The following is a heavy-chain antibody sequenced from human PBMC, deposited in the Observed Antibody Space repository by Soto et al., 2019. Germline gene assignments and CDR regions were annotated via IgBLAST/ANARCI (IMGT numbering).Heavy chain of an antibody. CDR1: GFTFSSYG. Sequence: PGGSLRLSCAASGFTFSSYGRHWVRQAPGKGLEWVAVIWYDGSNKYYADSVKGRFTISRDNSKNTLYLQMNSLRAEDTAVYYCARDDSSSWKPFDYWGQGTLVTVSS. D-gene: IGHD6-13*01. CDR2: IWYDGSNK. V-gene: IGHV3-33*01. J-gene: IGHJ4*02. CDR3: ARDDSSSWKPFDY.